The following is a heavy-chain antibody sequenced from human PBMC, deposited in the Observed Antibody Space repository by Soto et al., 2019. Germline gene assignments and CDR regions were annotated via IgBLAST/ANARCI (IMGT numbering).Heavy chain of an antibody. CDR2: ISGSDGKT. CDR3: ARWSYLDY. Sequence: GSLRLSSVASGXSFGSYSLTWVRQAPGKGLEWVSTISGSDGKTLYADAVKGRFSISIDISQSTLYLQMNSLRADDTAIYYCARWSYLDYWGQGTRGTVSS. D-gene: IGHD3-3*01. CDR1: GXSFGSYS. J-gene: IGHJ4*02. V-gene: IGHV3-23*01.